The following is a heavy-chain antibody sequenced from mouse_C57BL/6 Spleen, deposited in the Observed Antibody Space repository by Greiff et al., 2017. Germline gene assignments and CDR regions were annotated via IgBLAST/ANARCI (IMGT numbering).Heavy chain of an antibody. CDR2: INPSSGYT. CDR3: AREKYYGSSYRAMDY. Sequence: QVQLQQSGAELAKPGASVKLSCKASGYTFTSYWMHWVKQRPGQGLEWIGYINPSSGYTKYNQKFKDKATLTADKSSSTAYMQLSSRTYTDAAVDYCAREKYYGSSYRAMDYWGQGTSVTVSS. J-gene: IGHJ4*01. CDR1: GYTFTSYW. V-gene: IGHV1-7*01. D-gene: IGHD1-1*01.